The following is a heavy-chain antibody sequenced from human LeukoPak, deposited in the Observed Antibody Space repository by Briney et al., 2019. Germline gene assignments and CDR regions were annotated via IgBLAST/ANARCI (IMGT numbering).Heavy chain of an antibody. V-gene: IGHV1-18*01. Sequence: ASVKVSCKASGYTFTSYGISWVRQAPGQGLEWMGWISAYNGNTNYAQKLQGRVTITADKSTSAAYMELSSLRSEDTAVYYCASRVDTAMVTGDYWGQGTLVTVSS. D-gene: IGHD5-18*01. J-gene: IGHJ4*02. CDR3: ASRVDTAMVTGDY. CDR2: ISAYNGNT. CDR1: GYTFTSYG.